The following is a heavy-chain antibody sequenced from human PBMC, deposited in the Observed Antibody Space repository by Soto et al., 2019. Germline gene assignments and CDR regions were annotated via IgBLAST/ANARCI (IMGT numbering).Heavy chain of an antibody. V-gene: IGHV3-30-3*01. Sequence: PGGYLRISCAASGFTFSSYAMHWVRQAPGKGLEWVAVISYDGSNKYYADSVKGRFTISRDNSKNTLYLQMNSLRAEDTAVYYCARETPYYDFWSGFDYWGQGSLVIV. J-gene: IGHJ4*02. CDR3: ARETPYYDFWSGFDY. CDR1: GFTFSSYA. D-gene: IGHD3-3*01. CDR2: ISYDGSNK.